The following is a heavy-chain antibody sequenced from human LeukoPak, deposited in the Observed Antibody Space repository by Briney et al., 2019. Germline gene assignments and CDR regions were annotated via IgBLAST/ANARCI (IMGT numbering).Heavy chain of an antibody. Sequence: MPSETLSLTCTVSGGSISSSSYYWGWIRQPPGKGLEWIGSIYYSGSTYYNPSLKSRVTISVDTSKNQFPLKLSSVTAADTAVYYCARHVVTRGNAFDIWGQGTMVTVSS. CDR2: IYYSGST. CDR3: ARHVVTRGNAFDI. V-gene: IGHV4-39*01. D-gene: IGHD4-23*01. J-gene: IGHJ3*02. CDR1: GGSISSSSYY.